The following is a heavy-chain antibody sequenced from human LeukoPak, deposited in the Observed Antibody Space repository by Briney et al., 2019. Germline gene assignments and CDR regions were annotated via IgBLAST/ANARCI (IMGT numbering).Heavy chain of an antibody. CDR2: IADSGGNT. CDR3: AKGHNNYYFTIDY. V-gene: IGHV3-23*01. Sequence: GGSLRLSCAASGFTFNMYGMGWLRQAPGKWPEWVAAIADSGGNTYYADSVKGRFTISRDNSRNTLSLQMNSLRAEDTAVYYCAKGHNNYYFTIDYWGQGTLVTVSS. CDR1: GFTFNMYG. J-gene: IGHJ4*02. D-gene: IGHD2/OR15-2a*01.